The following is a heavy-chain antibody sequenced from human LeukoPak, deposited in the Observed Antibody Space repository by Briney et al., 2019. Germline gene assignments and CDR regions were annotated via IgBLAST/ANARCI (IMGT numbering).Heavy chain of an antibody. V-gene: IGHV1-2*02. CDR1: GYTFAGYY. Sequence: GASVKVSCKASGYTFAGYYMHWVRQAPGQGLEWMGWINPNSGGTNYAQKFQGRVTMTRDTSISTAYMELSSLRSEDTAVYYCATGSGSSGNYYFDYWGQGTLVTVSS. CDR3: ATGSGSSGNYYFDY. CDR2: INPNSGGT. D-gene: IGHD6-13*01. J-gene: IGHJ4*02.